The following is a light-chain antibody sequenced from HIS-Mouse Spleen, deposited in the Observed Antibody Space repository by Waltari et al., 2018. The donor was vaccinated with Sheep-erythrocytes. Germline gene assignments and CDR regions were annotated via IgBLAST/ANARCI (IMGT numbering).Light chain of an antibody. J-gene: IGLJ3*02. CDR1: SSDVGSYNL. Sequence: QSALTQPASVSGSPGQSITISCTGTSSDVGSYNLVSWYQQHPGKAPNPLIYEGSKRPSGVPNRFSGSKSGNTASLTISGLQAEDEADYYCCSYAGSSTPWVFGGGTKLTVL. V-gene: IGLV2-23*01. CDR2: EGS. CDR3: CSYAGSSTPWV.